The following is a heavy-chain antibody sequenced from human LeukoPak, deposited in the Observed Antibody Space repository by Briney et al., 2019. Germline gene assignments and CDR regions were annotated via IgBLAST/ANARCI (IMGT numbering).Heavy chain of an antibody. CDR2: IYTAGAT. CDR3: ARGAGEYYDSTRGAFDI. D-gene: IGHD3-22*01. V-gene: IGHV3-13*01. J-gene: IGHJ3*02. Sequence: PGGSLRLSCAASGITFSNYDMHCVRHATGKGLEWVSTIYTAGATYYPGSVKGRFTISRENAKNSLYLQINSLRAGDTAVYYCARGAGEYYDSTRGAFDIWGQGTMVTVSS. CDR1: GITFSNYD.